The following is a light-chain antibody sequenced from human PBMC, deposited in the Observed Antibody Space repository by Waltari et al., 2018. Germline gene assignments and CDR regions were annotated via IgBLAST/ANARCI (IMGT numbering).Light chain of an antibody. V-gene: IGKV1-5*01. J-gene: IGKJ2*01. CDR3: QRYNSYANT. Sequence: DILMTQSPSTLSASVGDRVTITCRASPSINTDVAWDQQKPGKAPKLLIYGASTLESGVPGRFSGTGSGTEFTLTISSLQPDDFATYYCQRYNSYANTFGQGTKVDIK. CDR2: GAS. CDR1: PSINTD.